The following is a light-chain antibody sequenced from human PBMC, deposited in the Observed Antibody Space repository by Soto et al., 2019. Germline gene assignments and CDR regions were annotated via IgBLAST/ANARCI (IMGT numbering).Light chain of an antibody. CDR2: SNT. V-gene: IGLV1-44*01. CDR3: AAWDDSLNGVV. J-gene: IGLJ2*01. CDR1: SSNIGGHT. Sequence: QPVLTQPPSASGTPGQTIAISCSGGSSNIGGHTVNWYQQLPGTAPRLLIYSNTQRPSGVPDRFSGSKSGTSASLAISGLQSEYEGDYYCAAWDDSLNGVVFGGGTKLTVL.